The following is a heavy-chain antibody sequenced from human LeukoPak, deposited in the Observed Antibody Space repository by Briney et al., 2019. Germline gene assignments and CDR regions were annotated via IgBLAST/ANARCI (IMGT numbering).Heavy chain of an antibody. CDR2: ISSSSSYI. J-gene: IGHJ4*02. V-gene: IGHV3-21*01. CDR3: ARDRFGGWSSGGFDY. CDR1: RFTFSSYS. Sequence: GGSLRLSCAASRFTFSSYSMNWVRQAPGKGLEWVSSISSSSSYIYYADSVKGRFTISRDNAKNSLYLQMNSLRAEDTAVYYCARDRFGGWSSGGFDYWGQGTLVTVSS. D-gene: IGHD6-19*01.